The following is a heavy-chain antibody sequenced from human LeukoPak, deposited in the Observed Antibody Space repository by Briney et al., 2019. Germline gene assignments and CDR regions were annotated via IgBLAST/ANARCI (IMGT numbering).Heavy chain of an antibody. J-gene: IGHJ4*02. CDR1: GFTFSSYG. V-gene: IGHV3-30*18. D-gene: IGHD6-19*01. CDR2: ISYDGSNK. Sequence: GRSLRLSCAASGFTFSSYGMHWVRQAPGKGLEWVAVISYDGSNKNYADSVKGRFTISRDNSKNTLYLQMNSLRAEDTAVYYCAKDPKSLTVATRGPLDYWGQGTLVTVSS. CDR3: AKDPKSLTVATRGPLDY.